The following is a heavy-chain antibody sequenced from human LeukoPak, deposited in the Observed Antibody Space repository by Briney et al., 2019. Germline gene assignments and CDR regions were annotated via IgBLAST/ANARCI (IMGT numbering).Heavy chain of an antibody. V-gene: IGHV3-48*04. J-gene: IGHJ3*02. CDR3: ARRRFGELRDAFDI. CDR1: GFTFSSCS. CDR2: ISSSSSTI. Sequence: GGSLRLSCAASGFTFSSCSMNWVRQAPGKGLEWVSYISSSSSTIYYADSVKGRFTISRDNAKNSLYQQMNSLRAEDTAVYYCARRRFGELRDAFDIWAKGQWSPSL. D-gene: IGHD3-10*01.